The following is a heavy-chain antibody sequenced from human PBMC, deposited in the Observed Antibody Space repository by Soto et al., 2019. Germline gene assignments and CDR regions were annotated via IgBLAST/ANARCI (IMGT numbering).Heavy chain of an antibody. CDR1: GFTFDNYV. D-gene: IGHD1-1*01. Sequence: EVQLLESGGGLVQPGGSLRVSCVASGFTFDNYVMTWVRQAPGKGLEWVSAISGNSGFTWYADSVKGRFTLSRDNFKNTLSLEMNNLRAEDTAVDFCAKVDDWNKARCFDRWGQGTLVTVSS. J-gene: IGHJ5*02. V-gene: IGHV3-23*01. CDR2: ISGNSGFT. CDR3: AKVDDWNKARCFDR.